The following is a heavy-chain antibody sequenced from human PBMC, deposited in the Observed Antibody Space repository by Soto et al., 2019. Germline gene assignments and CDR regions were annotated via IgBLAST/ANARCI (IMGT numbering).Heavy chain of an antibody. CDR3: ARDPSIAAAGTGRHWFDP. CDR1: GFTFSSYG. V-gene: IGHV3-33*01. Sequence: QVQLVESGGGVVQPGRSLRLSCAASGFTFSSYGMHWVRQAPGKGLEWVAVIWYDGSNKYYADSVKGRFTISRDNSKNTLYLQMNSLRAGDTAVYYCARDPSIAAAGTGRHWFDPWGQGTLVTVSS. J-gene: IGHJ5*02. D-gene: IGHD6-13*01. CDR2: IWYDGSNK.